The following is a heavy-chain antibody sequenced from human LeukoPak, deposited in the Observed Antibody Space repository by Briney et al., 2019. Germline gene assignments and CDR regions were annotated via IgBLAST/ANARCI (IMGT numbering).Heavy chain of an antibody. J-gene: IGHJ4*02. V-gene: IGHV4-59*01. Sequence: SETLSLTCTVSGGPISRYYWSWLRQPPGKGLEWLGYIYYSGSTNYNPSLESRVTISVDKSKNQFSLKLSSVTAADTAVYYCARAHLLSEAAAGLYYFDYWGQGTLVTVSS. CDR1: GGPISRYY. CDR2: IYYSGST. D-gene: IGHD6-13*01. CDR3: ARAHLLSEAAAGLYYFDY.